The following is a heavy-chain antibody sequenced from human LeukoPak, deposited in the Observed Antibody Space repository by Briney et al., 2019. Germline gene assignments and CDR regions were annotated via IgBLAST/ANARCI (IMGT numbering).Heavy chain of an antibody. J-gene: IGHJ1*01. CDR2: ISSSSSTI. Sequence: GGSLRLSCAASGFTFSSYSMNWVRQAPGKGLEWVSYISSSSSTIYYADSVKGRFTISRDNAKNSLYLQMNSLRAEDTAVYYCAKDGQWLVPEGWYFQHWGQGTLVTVSS. D-gene: IGHD6-19*01. V-gene: IGHV3-48*01. CDR3: AKDGQWLVPEGWYFQH. CDR1: GFTFSSYS.